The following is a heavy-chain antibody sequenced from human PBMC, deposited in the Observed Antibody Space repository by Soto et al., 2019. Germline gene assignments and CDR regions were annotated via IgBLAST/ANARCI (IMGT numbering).Heavy chain of an antibody. CDR3: ARDRGLRYCSGGTCPRDFQH. Sequence: ASVKVSCKASAYTFTNYDINWVRQAPGQGLEWMGWISGYNGNTNYAQKFQGRVTMTTDTSTNTAYMELRSLRSDDTAVYYCARDRGLRYCSGGTCPRDFQHRGQGTLVTISS. D-gene: IGHD2-15*01. V-gene: IGHV1-18*01. CDR2: ISGYNGNT. J-gene: IGHJ1*01. CDR1: AYTFTNYD.